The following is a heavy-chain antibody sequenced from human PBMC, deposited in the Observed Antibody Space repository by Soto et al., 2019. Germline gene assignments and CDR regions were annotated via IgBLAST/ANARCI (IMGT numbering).Heavy chain of an antibody. Sequence: EVQLVESGGALVQPGGSLRLSCVASGFSLSDHYMDWVRQAPGKGLEWVGLIRNKPKSYTTDYAESVKGRFTISRDDSKNSLYLQMNSLTTEDTAIYYCADLTWGGYYLPWGQGTLVTVSS. CDR2: IRNKPKSYTT. CDR3: ADLTWGGYYLP. V-gene: IGHV3-72*01. CDR1: GFSLSDHY. D-gene: IGHD3-22*01. J-gene: IGHJ4*02.